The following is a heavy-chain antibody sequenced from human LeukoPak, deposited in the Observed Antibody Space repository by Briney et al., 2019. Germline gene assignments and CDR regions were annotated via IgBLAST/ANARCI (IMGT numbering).Heavy chain of an antibody. D-gene: IGHD2-15*01. V-gene: IGHV4-59*01. CDR1: GDSFTKYY. J-gene: IGHJ4*02. CDR2: VSGSHST. CDR3: VRARGGFVPDS. Sequence: PPETLSLTCTVSGDSFTKYYWNWIRQAPGKGLEWIGYVSGSHSTKSNPSLKSRVSMSVGTSKNQLSLQLTSLSAADTAVYYCVRARGGFVPDSWGPGTL.